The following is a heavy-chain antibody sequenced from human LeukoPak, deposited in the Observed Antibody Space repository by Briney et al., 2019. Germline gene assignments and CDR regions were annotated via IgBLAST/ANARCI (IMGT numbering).Heavy chain of an antibody. D-gene: IGHD2-2*01. J-gene: IGHJ6*02. CDR2: IKPDGNDK. V-gene: IGHV3-7*01. Sequence: GGSLRLSCAASGFTFSIHWMTWVRQAPGKGLEWVATIKPDGNDKYFVDSVKGRFTVSRDNAKNTLYLQMNSLRVEDTAVYYCVRVEIGTYHGMDVWGQGTTVTVSS. CDR3: VRVEIGTYHGMDV. CDR1: GFTFSIHW.